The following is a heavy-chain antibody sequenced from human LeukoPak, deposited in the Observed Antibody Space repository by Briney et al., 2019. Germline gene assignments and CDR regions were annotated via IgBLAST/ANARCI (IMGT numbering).Heavy chain of an antibody. CDR2: IYYSGST. D-gene: IGHD3-10*01. CDR3: ATRRASKFYFDY. J-gene: IGHJ4*02. CDR1: GGSISSYY. V-gene: IGHV4-59*06. Sequence: SETLSLTCTVSGGSISSYYWSWIRQPPGKGLEWIGHIYYSGSTYFNPSLKSRVTISVDVSKDQFSLKLSSVTAADTAVYYCATRRASKFYFDYWGQGTLVTVSS.